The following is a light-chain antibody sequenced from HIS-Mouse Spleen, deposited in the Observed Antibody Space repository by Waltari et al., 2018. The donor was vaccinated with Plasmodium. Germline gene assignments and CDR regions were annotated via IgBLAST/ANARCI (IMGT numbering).Light chain of an antibody. CDR2: EDS. Sequence: SYELTQPPSVSVSPGQTARITCSAESLPKRYAYSYQQKSGQAPELVIYEDSKRPPGIPDRFSGSSSGTMATLTISGAQVEDEADYYCYSTDSSGNHRVFGGGTKLTVL. CDR1: SLPKRY. J-gene: IGLJ3*02. CDR3: YSTDSSGNHRV. V-gene: IGLV3-10*01.